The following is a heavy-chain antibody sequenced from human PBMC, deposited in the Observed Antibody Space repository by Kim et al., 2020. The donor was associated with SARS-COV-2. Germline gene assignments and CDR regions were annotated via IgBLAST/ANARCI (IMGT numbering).Heavy chain of an antibody. V-gene: IGHV3-23*01. D-gene: IGHD3-10*01. J-gene: IGHJ3*02. CDR3: AKIDYYGSGSYPYDAFDI. Sequence: GRFTISRDNSKNTLYLQMNSLRAEDTAVYYCAKIDYYGSGSYPYDAFDIWGQGTMVTVSS.